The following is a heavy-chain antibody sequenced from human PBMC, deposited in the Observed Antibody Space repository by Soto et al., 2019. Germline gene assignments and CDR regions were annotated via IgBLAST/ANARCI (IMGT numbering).Heavy chain of an antibody. CDR2: IYYSGST. J-gene: IGHJ6*01. CDR1: GGSINNYY. CDR3: ARGNYYYYHVDV. V-gene: IGHV4-59*01. Sequence: SETLSLTCTVSGGSINNYYWSWIRQPPEKGLEWIGYIYYSGSTNYNPSLKSRVTISVDTSKNQFSLRLSSVTAADTVVYYGARGNYYYYHVDVWGLGTTVTVSS.